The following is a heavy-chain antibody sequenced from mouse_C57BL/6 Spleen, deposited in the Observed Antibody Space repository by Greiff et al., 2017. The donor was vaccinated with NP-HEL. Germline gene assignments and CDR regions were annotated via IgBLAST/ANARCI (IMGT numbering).Heavy chain of an antibody. J-gene: IGHJ4*01. Sequence: EVMLVESGGGLVKPGGSLKLSCAASGFTFSSYAMSWVRQTPDKRLEWVATISDGGSYTYYPDNVKGRFTISRDNAKNNLYLQMSHLKSEDTAMYYGARVSSNDWYYYAMDYWGQGTSVTVSS. CDR1: GFTFSSYA. D-gene: IGHD2-12*01. CDR2: ISDGGSYT. V-gene: IGHV5-4*03. CDR3: ARVSSNDWYYYAMDY.